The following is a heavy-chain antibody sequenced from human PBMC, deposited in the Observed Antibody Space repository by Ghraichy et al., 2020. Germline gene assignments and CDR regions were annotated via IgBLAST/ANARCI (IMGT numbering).Heavy chain of an antibody. CDR2: VGHSGAG. D-gene: IGHD4-11*01. CDR1: GGSLEHYQ. CDR3: ARGNTLIYDF. V-gene: IGHV4-59*01. J-gene: IGHJ4*02. Sequence: SETLSLKCTVSGGSLEHYQWTWVRQAPGKGLQWIGFVGHSGAGRTDPSFESRVTMGIDTSEKSFSLTVNSVTAADTAIYYCARGNTLIYDFWGQGALVTVS.